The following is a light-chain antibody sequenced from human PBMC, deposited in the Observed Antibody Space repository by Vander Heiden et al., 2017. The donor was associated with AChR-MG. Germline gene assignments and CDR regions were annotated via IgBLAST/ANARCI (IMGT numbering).Light chain of an antibody. CDR2: GVS. CDR1: SSDVGSYNL. V-gene: IGLV2-23*02. Sequence: QSALTQPASVSGSPGQSITLSCTGTSSDVGSYNLVSWYQQHPGKAPKLMIYGVSKRPSGVSNRFSGSKSGNTASLTISGLQAEDEADYYCCSYAGSSTVFGGGTKLTVL. CDR3: CSYAGSSTV. J-gene: IGLJ2*01.